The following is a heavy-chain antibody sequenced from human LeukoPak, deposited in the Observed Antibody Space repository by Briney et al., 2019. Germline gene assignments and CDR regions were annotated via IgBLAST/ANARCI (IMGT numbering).Heavy chain of an antibody. J-gene: IGHJ5*02. V-gene: IGHV1-69*05. CDR3: ARAVSVYDFWSGYLDP. Sequence: SVKVSCKASGGTFSSYAISWVRQAPGQGLEWMGGIIPIFGTANYAQKFQGRVTITTDESTSTAYMELSSLRSEDTAVYYCARAVSVYDFWSGYLDPWGQGTLVTVSS. D-gene: IGHD3-3*01. CDR2: IIPIFGTA. CDR1: GGTFSSYA.